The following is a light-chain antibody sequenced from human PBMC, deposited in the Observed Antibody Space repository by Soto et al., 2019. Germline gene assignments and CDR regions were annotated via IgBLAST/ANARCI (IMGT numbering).Light chain of an antibody. CDR2: GAS. CDR3: QQYNNWPPAIT. CDR1: QSVRGN. V-gene: IGKV3-15*01. J-gene: IGKJ5*01. Sequence: EIVTTQSPATLSVSPGERVALSCRASQSVRGNLAWYQQKPGQAPRLLIYGASTRATGIPARFSGSGSGTEFTLTISSLQSEDFAVYYCQQYNNWPPAITFGQGTRLEIK.